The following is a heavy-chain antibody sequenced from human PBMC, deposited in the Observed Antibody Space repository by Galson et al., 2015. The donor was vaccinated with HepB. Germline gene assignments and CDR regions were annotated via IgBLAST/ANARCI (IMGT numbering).Heavy chain of an antibody. CDR2: IYYSGST. Sequence: ETLSLTCTVSGGSISSSSYYWGWIRQPPGKGLEWIGSIYYSGSTYYNPSLKSRVTISVDTSKNQFSLKLSSVTAADTAVYYCARITGYYFDYWGQRTLVTVSS. D-gene: IGHD1-20*01. CDR3: ARITGYYFDY. J-gene: IGHJ4*02. CDR1: GGSISSSSYY. V-gene: IGHV4-39*01.